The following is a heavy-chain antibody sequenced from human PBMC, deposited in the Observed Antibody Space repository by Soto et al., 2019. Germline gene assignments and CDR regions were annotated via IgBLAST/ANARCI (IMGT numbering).Heavy chain of an antibody. J-gene: IGHJ6*02. CDR1: CYSVTSSDYY. Sequence: SETLSLTCSVSCYSVTSSDYYWAWIRQPPGKGLEWIGSMFYSGLTYYNPSLKSRVTPSVDTSKNQFSVRLNSVTAADTAVYYCAPLSVSLSGPYGIHVWGQGTTVTVSS. D-gene: IGHD2-15*01. CDR2: MFYSGLT. V-gene: IGHV4-39*01. CDR3: APLSVSLSGPYGIHV.